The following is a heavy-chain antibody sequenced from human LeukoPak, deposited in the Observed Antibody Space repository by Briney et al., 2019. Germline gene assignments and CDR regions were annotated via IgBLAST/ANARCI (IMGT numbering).Heavy chain of an antibody. V-gene: IGHV3-30*04. CDR3: AREEYYGSGEWFDP. D-gene: IGHD3-10*01. J-gene: IGHJ5*02. Sequence: GGSLRLSCAASGFTFSSYAMHWVRQAPGKGLEWVAVISYDGSNKYYADSVKGRFTISRDNAKNTLYLQMNSLRAEDTAVYYCAREEYYGSGEWFDPWGQGTLVTVSS. CDR2: ISYDGSNK. CDR1: GFTFSSYA.